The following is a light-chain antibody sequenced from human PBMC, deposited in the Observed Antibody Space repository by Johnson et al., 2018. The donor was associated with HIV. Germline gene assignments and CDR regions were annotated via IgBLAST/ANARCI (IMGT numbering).Light chain of an antibody. J-gene: IGLJ1*01. CDR3: GTWATSRSGCCF. CDR1: SSNIGNNY. CDR2: DNN. Sequence: QSVLTQSPSVSAAPGQKVTISCSGSSSNIGNNYVSWYQQLPGTAPKLLIYDNNKRPSGIPDRFSGSKSGTSATLGITGLQTGDEADYYCGTWATSRSGCCFIGTGTKGTVL. V-gene: IGLV1-51*01.